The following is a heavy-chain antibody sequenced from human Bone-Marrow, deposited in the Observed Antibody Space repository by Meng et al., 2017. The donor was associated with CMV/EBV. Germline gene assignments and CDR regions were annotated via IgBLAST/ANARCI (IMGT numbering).Heavy chain of an antibody. CDR3: AKARSSSWMDYSMDV. Sequence: GESLKISCATSGFTFTYYAMHWVRQAPGKGLEWVAIIWYDASNKYYADSVKGRFTISRDNSKNTLYLQMNSLRAEDTAVYFCAKARSSSWMDYSMDVWGQGTTVTVPS. V-gene: IGHV3-33*06. J-gene: IGHJ6*02. D-gene: IGHD6-6*01. CDR2: IWYDASNK. CDR1: GFTFTYYA.